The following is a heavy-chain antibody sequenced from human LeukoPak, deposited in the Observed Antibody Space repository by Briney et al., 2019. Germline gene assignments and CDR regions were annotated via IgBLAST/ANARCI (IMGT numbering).Heavy chain of an antibody. D-gene: IGHD6-19*01. Sequence: PSETLSLTCIVSGASITTYSWNWLRQSPGKGLEWIGYFSLGGSGTTSYTSSLKSRVTISRDTSKNQLSLKLTSVTAADTAVYCCARWDDSAWAFGTWGPGTLVTVSS. CDR3: ARWDDSAWAFGT. CDR2: FSLGGSGTT. V-gene: IGHV4-59*08. CDR1: GASITTYS. J-gene: IGHJ5*02.